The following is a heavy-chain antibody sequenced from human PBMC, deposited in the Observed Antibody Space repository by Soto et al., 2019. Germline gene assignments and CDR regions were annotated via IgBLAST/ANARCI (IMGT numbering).Heavy chain of an antibody. Sequence: LSLTCTVSGGSISSYYWSWIRQPPGKGLEWIGYIYYSGSTNYNPSLKSRVTISVDTSKNQFSLKLSSVTAADTAVYHCARKSGGYYYGMDVWGQGTTVTVSS. CDR1: GGSISSYY. CDR3: ARKSGGYYYGMDV. J-gene: IGHJ6*02. V-gene: IGHV4-59*01. CDR2: IYYSGST. D-gene: IGHD3-16*01.